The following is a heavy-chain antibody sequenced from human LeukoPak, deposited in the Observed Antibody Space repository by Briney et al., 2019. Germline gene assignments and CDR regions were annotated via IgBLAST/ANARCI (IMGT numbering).Heavy chain of an antibody. V-gene: IGHV1-18*01. J-gene: IGHJ2*01. Sequence: GASVKVSCKASGYTFTSYGISWVRQAPGQGLEWMGWISAYNGNTNYAQKLQGRVTMTTDTSTSTAYMELSSLRSEDTTVYYCARTETDLNYGQGFYWYFDLWGRGTLVTVSS. CDR1: GYTFTSYG. CDR3: ARTETDLNYGQGFYWYFDL. CDR2: ISAYNGNT. D-gene: IGHD4-11*01.